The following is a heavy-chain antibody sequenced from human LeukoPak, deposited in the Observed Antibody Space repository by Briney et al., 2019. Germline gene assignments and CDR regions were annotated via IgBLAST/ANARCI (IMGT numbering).Heavy chain of an antibody. D-gene: IGHD2-2*01. V-gene: IGHV1-46*01. CDR3: ARDTPGEESH. CDR1: GYTFTGYY. Sequence: ASVKVSCKASGYTFTGYYMHWVRQAPGQGLEWMGWINPSGGSTSYAQKFQGRVTMTRDTSTSTVYMELSSLRSEDTAVYYCARDTPGEESHWGQGTLVTVSS. CDR2: INPSGGST. J-gene: IGHJ4*02.